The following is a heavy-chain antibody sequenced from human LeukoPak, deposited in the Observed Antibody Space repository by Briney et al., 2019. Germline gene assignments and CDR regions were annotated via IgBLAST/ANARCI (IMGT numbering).Heavy chain of an antibody. CDR1: GIILSSYW. Sequence: GGSLTLSCAASGIILSSYWMSWVRQAPGKGLEWVANIKQDGSEKWYVDSVKGRFTISRDNAKNSLYLQMNSLRTEDTAVYYCARHFCSSTSCSNWGQGTLVTVSS. D-gene: IGHD2-2*01. V-gene: IGHV3-7*01. CDR3: ARHFCSSTSCSN. J-gene: IGHJ4*02. CDR2: IKQDGSEK.